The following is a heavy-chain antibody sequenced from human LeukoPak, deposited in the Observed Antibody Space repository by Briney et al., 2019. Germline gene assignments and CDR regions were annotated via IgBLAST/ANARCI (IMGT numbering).Heavy chain of an antibody. CDR2: INHSGST. Sequence: SETLSLTCAVYGGSFSGYYWSWIRQPPGKGLGWIGEINHSGSTNYNPSLKSRVTVSVDTSKNQFSLKLSSVTAADTAVYYCARGRGVVAATFSADYWGQGTLVTVSS. CDR1: GGSFSGYY. D-gene: IGHD2-15*01. J-gene: IGHJ4*02. V-gene: IGHV4-34*01. CDR3: ARGRGVVAATFSADY.